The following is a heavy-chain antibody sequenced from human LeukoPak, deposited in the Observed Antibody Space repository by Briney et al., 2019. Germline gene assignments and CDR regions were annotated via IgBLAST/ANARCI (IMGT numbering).Heavy chain of an antibody. Sequence: ASVRVSCKASGYPFTSYYINWVRQAPGQGLEWMGWISVYNGDTNYAQNLQGRVTMTTDTSTDTAYMELRSLRSDDTAVYYYARDGLSYTNPNNWFDPWGQGTLVTVSS. CDR3: ARDGLSYTNPNNWFDP. D-gene: IGHD2-2*02. CDR2: ISVYNGDT. CDR1: GYPFTSYY. V-gene: IGHV1-18*01. J-gene: IGHJ5*02.